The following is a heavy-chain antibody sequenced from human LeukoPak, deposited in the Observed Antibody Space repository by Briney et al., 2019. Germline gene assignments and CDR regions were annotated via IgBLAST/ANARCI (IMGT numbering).Heavy chain of an antibody. J-gene: IGHJ3*01. Sequence: ASVNVSCKAFGYNFNDQYLQWVRQAPGQGLEGMGWINPNSGDTDYAQKFQGRVTVTRDTSISTAYMELSRLRSDDTAVYYCAREPLGRNFYAFDLWGQGTLVTVSS. V-gene: IGHV1-2*02. CDR2: INPNSGDT. CDR1: GYNFNDQY. CDR3: AREPLGRNFYAFDL. D-gene: IGHD1-26*01.